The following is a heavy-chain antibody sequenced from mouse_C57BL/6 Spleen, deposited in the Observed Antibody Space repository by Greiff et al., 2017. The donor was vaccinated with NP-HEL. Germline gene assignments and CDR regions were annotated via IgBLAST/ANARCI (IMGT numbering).Heavy chain of an antibody. V-gene: IGHV14-2*01. CDR2: IDPEDGET. Sequence: VQLQQSGADLVKPGASVKLSCTASGFNIKDYYMPWVKQRTEQGLEWLGRIDPEDGETKYAPNFQGQATITADTSYNTAYLQLSSLTAEDTAVYYCARYDYDYGIYFDCWGQGTTLTVSS. CDR1: GFNIKDYY. J-gene: IGHJ2*01. CDR3: ARYDYDYGIYFDC. D-gene: IGHD2-4*01.